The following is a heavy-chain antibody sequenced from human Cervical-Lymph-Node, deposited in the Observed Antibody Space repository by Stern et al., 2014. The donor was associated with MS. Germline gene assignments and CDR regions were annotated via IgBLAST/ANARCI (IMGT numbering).Heavy chain of an antibody. Sequence: VQLMQSGAAVKKPGESLKISCHGSGYIFTTHWIAWVRQLPGKGLECMATIYPGDSDPRYSPSLIGPVPISAAQSTNTVHIQWRGLKASDSGIYYCARQREGSSYFDASDMWGQGTVVIVSS. J-gene: IGHJ3*02. D-gene: IGHD6-13*01. CDR1: GYIFTTHW. V-gene: IGHV5-51*01. CDR3: ARQREGSSYFDASDM. CDR2: IYPGDSDP.